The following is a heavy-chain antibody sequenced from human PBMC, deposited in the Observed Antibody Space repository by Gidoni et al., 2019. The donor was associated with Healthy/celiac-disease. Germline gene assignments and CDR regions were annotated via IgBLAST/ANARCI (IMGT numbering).Heavy chain of an antibody. CDR3: AKFFMGIAARPSSGAFDI. Sequence: EVQLLESGGGLVQPGGSLRLSCASSGFPFSRYARSWGRQAPGKGLEWVSAISGSGGSTYYADSVKGRLTISRDNAKNTLYLQMNSLRAEDTAVYYCAKFFMGIAARPSSGAFDIWGQGTMVTVSS. J-gene: IGHJ3*02. CDR2: ISGSGGST. CDR1: GFPFSRYA. D-gene: IGHD6-6*01. V-gene: IGHV3-23*01.